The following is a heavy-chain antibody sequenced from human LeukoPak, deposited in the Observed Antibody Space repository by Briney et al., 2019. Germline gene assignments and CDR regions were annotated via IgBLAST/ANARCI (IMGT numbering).Heavy chain of an antibody. CDR2: IWYDGSDK. V-gene: IGHV3-33*01. D-gene: IGHD6-13*01. Sequence: GSLRLSFAASGFTFSNYGMHWVRQAPGQGLEWVAVIWYDGSDKYYADSVKGRFTISRDNSKNTLYVQMNSLRAEDTAVYYCAVWYTSSWSFDYWGQGTLVTVSS. CDR1: GFTFSNYG. J-gene: IGHJ4*02. CDR3: AVWYTSSWSFDY.